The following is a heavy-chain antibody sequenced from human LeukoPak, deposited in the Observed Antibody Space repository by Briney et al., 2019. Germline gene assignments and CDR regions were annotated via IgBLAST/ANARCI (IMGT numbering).Heavy chain of an antibody. J-gene: IGHJ4*02. CDR1: VGSISTYY. V-gene: IGHV4-59*08. CDR3: ARQGFTGAWSYWLDY. D-gene: IGHD6-19*01. CDR2: VDYTGST. Sequence: NPSETLSLTCTVSVGSISTYYWSWIRQSPGKGLEWIGYVDYTGSTIYNPSVKSRVTISVDRSRNQFFRRLKSVTAADTAVYYCARQGFTGAWSYWLDYWGQGILVTVS.